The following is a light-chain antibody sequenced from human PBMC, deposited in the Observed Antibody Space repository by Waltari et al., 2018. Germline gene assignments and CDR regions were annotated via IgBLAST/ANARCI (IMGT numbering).Light chain of an antibody. CDR1: QSVSTY. J-gene: IGKJ2*03. CDR2: GAS. Sequence: VILIQSPANMSLSPVEIATLSCRASQSVSTYLAWYQQKPGQAPRLLIYGASRRATGIPDRFSGSGSGTDFTLTISSLEPEDFAVYFCQKYDSAPHSFGQGTKVEIK. CDR3: QKYDSAPHS. V-gene: IGKV3-20*01.